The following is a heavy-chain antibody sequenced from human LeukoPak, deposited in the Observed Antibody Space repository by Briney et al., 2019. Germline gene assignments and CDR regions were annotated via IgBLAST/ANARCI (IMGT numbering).Heavy chain of an antibody. D-gene: IGHD6-13*01. J-gene: IGHJ5*02. CDR3: ARGRAMAAAVNWFDP. CDR2: ISYDGSNK. Sequence: PGRSLRLSCAASGFTFSSYAMHWVRQAPGKGLEWVAVISYDGSNKYYADSVKGRFTISRDNSKNTLYLQMNSLRAEDTAVYYCARGRAMAAAVNWFDPWGQGTLVTVSS. V-gene: IGHV3-30*04. CDR1: GFTFSSYA.